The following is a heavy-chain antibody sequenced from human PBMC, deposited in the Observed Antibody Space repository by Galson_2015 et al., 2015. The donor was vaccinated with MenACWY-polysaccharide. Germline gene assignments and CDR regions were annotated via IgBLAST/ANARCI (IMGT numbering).Heavy chain of an antibody. D-gene: IGHD6-6*01. CDR2: GNT. J-gene: IGHJ4*02. Sequence: GNTKYSQKFQGRVTITRDTSASTAYMELSSLRSEDTAVYYCARVGIAARTFDYWGQGTLVTVSS. CDR3: ARVGIAARTFDY. V-gene: IGHV1-3*01.